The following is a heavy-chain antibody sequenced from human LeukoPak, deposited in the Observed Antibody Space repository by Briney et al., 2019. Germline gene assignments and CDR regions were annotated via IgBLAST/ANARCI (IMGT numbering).Heavy chain of an antibody. J-gene: IGHJ5*02. V-gene: IGHV1-46*01. CDR1: GYIFTNYY. Sequence: GASVNVSCKASGYIFTNYYIHWVRQAPGQGLEWMGIINPSGDNRNYAQKFQGRVTVTRDISTSTVYMELSSLRSEDTAVYYCARGVHVRKYDSNDNCFDPWGQGTLVTVSS. CDR3: ARGVHVRKYDSNDNCFDP. D-gene: IGHD3-22*01. CDR2: INPSGDNR.